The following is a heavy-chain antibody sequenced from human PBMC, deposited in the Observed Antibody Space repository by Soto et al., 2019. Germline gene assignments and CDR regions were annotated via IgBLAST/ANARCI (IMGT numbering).Heavy chain of an antibody. D-gene: IGHD6-6*01. V-gene: IGHV4-39*01. Sequence: SQTLSLTCTVSGGSISSSSYYWGWIRQPPGKGLEWIGSIYYSGSTYYNPSLKSRVTISVDTSKNQFSLKLSSVTAADTAVYYCAIISDLIAAPDYWGQGTLVTVS. CDR1: GGSISSSSYY. CDR3: AIISDLIAAPDY. CDR2: IYYSGST. J-gene: IGHJ4*02.